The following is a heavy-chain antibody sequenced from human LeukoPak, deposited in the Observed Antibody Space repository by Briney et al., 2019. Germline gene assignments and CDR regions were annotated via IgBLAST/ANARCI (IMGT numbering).Heavy chain of an antibody. CDR1: GGSISSGGYS. J-gene: IGHJ4*02. CDR3: ARSLLTSSRVY. CDR2: IYHSGIT. D-gene: IGHD1-14*01. Sequence: PSQTLSLTCAVSGGSISSGGYSWSWVRQPPGKGLEWIGYIYHSGITYYNPSLKSRVTVSVDTSKNQFSLKLSSVTAADTAVYYCARSLLTSSRVYWGQGTLVTVSS. V-gene: IGHV4-30-2*01.